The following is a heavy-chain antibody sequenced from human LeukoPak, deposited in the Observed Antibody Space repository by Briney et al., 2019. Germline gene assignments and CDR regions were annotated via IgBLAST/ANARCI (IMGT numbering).Heavy chain of an antibody. V-gene: IGHV4-59*12. CDR3: ARDSNSNYVL. D-gene: IGHD4-11*01. Sequence: SETLSLTCTVSGGSISSYYWSWIRQPPGKGLEWIGYIYYSGSTYYNPSLKSRVTISVDTSKNQFSLKLSSVTAADTAVYYCARDSNSNYVLWGQGTLVTVSS. CDR2: IYYSGST. CDR1: GGSISSYY. J-gene: IGHJ4*02.